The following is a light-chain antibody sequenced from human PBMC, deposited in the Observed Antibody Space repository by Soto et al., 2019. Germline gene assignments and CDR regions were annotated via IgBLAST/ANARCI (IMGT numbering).Light chain of an antibody. CDR3: MQALQTPLT. J-gene: IGKJ4*01. CDR1: HSLLHSNGYNY. Sequence: DIVVTQSPLSLHVTHGEPASISCRSSHSLLHSNGYNYLDWYLQKPGQSPQLLIYLGSNRASGVPDRFSGSGSGTDFTLKISRVEAEDVGVYYCMQALQTPLTFGGGTMVDIK. CDR2: LGS. V-gene: IGKV2-28*01.